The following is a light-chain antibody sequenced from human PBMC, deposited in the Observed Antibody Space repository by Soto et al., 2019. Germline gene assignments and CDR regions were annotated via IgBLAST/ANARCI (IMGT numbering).Light chain of an antibody. V-gene: IGKV3-15*01. CDR3: QQYNNWPPYT. Sequence: EIVMTQSPATLSVSPGERATLSCRASQGVNTNLAWYQQKPGQAPRLLIYGASTRATDIPVRFSGSGSGTEFTLTISSLQSEDFAVYYCQQYNNWPPYTFGQGTKLEIK. J-gene: IGKJ2*01. CDR2: GAS. CDR1: QGVNTN.